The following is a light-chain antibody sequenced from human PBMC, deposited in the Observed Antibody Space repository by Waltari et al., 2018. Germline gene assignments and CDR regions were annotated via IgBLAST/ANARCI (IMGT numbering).Light chain of an antibody. V-gene: IGLV2-23*02. CDR1: NNDIGSYNL. Sequence: QSALTQPASVSGSPGQSITISCTGTNNDIGSYNLVSWYQQHPGKAPKAIIFEVNKRPSGVSNRFPGSKSGNTASLTVSGLHPEDEADYYCCSYAGTPRVVFGGGTKLTVL. J-gene: IGLJ2*01. CDR2: EVN. CDR3: CSYAGTPRVV.